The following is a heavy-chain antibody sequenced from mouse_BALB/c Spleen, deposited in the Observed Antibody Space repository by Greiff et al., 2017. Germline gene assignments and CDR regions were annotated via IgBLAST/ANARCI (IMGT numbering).Heavy chain of an antibody. Sequence: VQLQQSGAELVKPGASVKLSCTASGFNIKDTYMHWVKQRPEQGLEWIGRIDPANGNTKYDPKFQGKATITADTSSNTAYLQLSSLTSEDTAVYYCARGAYYYGSSSWDYWGQGTTLTVSS. CDR1: GFNIKDTY. D-gene: IGHD1-1*01. CDR2: IDPANGNT. V-gene: IGHV14-3*02. CDR3: ARGAYYYGSSSWDY. J-gene: IGHJ2*01.